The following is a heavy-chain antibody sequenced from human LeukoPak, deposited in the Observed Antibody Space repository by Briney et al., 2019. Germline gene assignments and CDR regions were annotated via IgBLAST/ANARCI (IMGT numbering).Heavy chain of an antibody. V-gene: IGHV4-34*01. Sequence: SETLSLTCAIYGESFGRYYWNWIRQAPGKGVDWIGEINQSGSTNYTPALKSRVTISVDTSKNQFSLKLTSVTAADTAVYYCARGRGYSSGWGHYYHGMDVWGQGTTVTVSS. J-gene: IGHJ6*02. CDR3: ARGRGYSSGWGHYYHGMDV. CDR2: INQSGST. CDR1: GESFGRYY. D-gene: IGHD6-19*01.